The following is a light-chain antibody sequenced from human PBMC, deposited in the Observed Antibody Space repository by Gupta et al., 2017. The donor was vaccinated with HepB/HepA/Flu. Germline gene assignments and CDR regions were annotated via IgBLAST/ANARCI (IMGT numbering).Light chain of an antibody. Sequence: QSVLTQPPSVSGAPGQKVTISCTGSSSNIGAGHDVHWYQQLPGTAPKPLIYVNNNRPSGVPDLFSGSKSGTSASLAITGLQAEDEADYYCQSYDNSLSAYVVFGGGTKLTVL. J-gene: IGLJ2*01. CDR3: QSYDNSLSAYVV. V-gene: IGLV1-40*01. CDR2: VNN. CDR1: SSNIGAGHD.